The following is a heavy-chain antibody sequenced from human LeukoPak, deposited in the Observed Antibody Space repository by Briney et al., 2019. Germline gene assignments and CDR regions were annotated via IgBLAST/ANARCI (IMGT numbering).Heavy chain of an antibody. Sequence: PSETLSLTCTVSGGSISSSSYYWGWIRQPPGKGLEWIGSIYYSGSTYYNPSLKSRVTISVDTSKNQFSLKLSSVTAADTAVYYCARDFSGNDAFDIWGQGTMVAVSS. CDR2: IYYSGST. J-gene: IGHJ3*02. D-gene: IGHD3-10*01. CDR3: ARDFSGNDAFDI. CDR1: GGSISSSSYY. V-gene: IGHV4-39*07.